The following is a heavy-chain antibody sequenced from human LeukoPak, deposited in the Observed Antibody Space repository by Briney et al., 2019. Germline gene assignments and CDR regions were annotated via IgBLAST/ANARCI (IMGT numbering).Heavy chain of an antibody. CDR3: ARDREQWLGFDY. CDR2: IYHSGST. CDR1: GYSISSGYY. V-gene: IGHV4-38-2*02. D-gene: IGHD6-19*01. Sequence: SETLSLTCTVSGYSISSGYYWGWIRQPPGKGLEWIGSIYHSGSTYYNPSLKSRVTISVDTSKNQFSLKLSSVTAADTAVYYCARDREQWLGFDYWGQGTLVTVSS. J-gene: IGHJ4*02.